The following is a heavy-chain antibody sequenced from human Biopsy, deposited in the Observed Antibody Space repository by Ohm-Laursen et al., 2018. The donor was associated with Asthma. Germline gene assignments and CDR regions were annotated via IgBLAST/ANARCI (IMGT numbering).Heavy chain of an antibody. CDR2: VSSDGHNK. CDR3: ARQSGQDYGDSSGFDI. J-gene: IGHJ3*02. V-gene: IGHV3-30*03. Sequence: SLRLSCAASGFTFTNAWMSWVRQGPGKGLEWVALVSSDGHNKYYEDSVKGRFTISRDNSRNRLYLQINRLTVEDSAVYFCARQSGQDYGDSSGFDIWGQGTKVAVSS. CDR1: GFTFTNAW. D-gene: IGHD3-22*01.